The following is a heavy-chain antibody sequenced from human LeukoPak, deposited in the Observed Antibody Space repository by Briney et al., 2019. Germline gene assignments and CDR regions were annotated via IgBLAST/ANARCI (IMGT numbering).Heavy chain of an antibody. V-gene: IGHV3-30*04. D-gene: IGHD6-6*01. Sequence: PGGSLRLSCAASGFTYTKHAMHWVRQAPGKGLEWVAVISYDGSNKKYADSVKGRFTISRDNAKNTLYLQMNSLRAEDTAVYYCASLFLCYGCSSSSDSFNIWGQGTMVTVSS. CDR1: GFTYTKHA. CDR3: ASLFLCYGCSSSSDSFNI. J-gene: IGHJ3*02. CDR2: ISYDGSNK.